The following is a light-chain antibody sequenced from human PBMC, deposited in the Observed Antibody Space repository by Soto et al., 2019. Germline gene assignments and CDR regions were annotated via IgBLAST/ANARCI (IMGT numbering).Light chain of an antibody. Sequence: QSALTQPASVSGSPGQSITISCTGTSSDVGSYNLVSWYQQHPGKAPKFMIYEATKRPSGVSNRFSGSKSGNTASLTISGLEAEDEADYYCCSYAGSSAYVFGTGTKVTVL. CDR2: EAT. CDR3: CSYAGSSAYV. J-gene: IGLJ1*01. CDR1: SSDVGSYNL. V-gene: IGLV2-23*01.